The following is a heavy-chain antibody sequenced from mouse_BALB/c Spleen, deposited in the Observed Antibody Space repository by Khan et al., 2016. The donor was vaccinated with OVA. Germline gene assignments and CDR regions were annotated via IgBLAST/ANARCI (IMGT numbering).Heavy chain of an antibody. J-gene: IGHJ2*01. CDR3: AGEITSLFDS. Sequence: QIQLVQSGPELKKPGETVKISCKASGYTFTHYGMSWVKQAPGKGLKWMGWINSDTGEPTYVEEFKGRFDFSLETSATTAYLQINSLKNEDTATYFCAGEITSLFDSWGQGTTLTVSS. CDR1: GYTFTHYG. CDR2: INSDTGEP. V-gene: IGHV9-3*02. D-gene: IGHD1-1*01.